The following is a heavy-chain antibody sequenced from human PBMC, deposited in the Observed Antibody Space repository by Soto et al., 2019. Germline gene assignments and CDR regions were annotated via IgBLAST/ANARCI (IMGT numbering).Heavy chain of an antibody. V-gene: IGHV1-3*01. J-gene: IGHJ6*03. CDR1: GYTFTTQT. CDR2: INAGNGDT. D-gene: IGHD2-2*01. CDR3: AREQIVVVAAGMTEYYYYSMDV. Sequence: QVHLVQSGAEVKKPGASVKVSCKASGYTFTTQTIHWVRQAPGQRLEWMGWINAGNGDTKNSQKFQARVIITRDTSASTAYMELSSLRSEDTAVYYCAREQIVVVAAGMTEYYYYSMDVWGRGTTVTVSS.